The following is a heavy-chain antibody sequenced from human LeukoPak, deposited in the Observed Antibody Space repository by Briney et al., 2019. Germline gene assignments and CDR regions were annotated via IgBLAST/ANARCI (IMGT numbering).Heavy chain of an antibody. J-gene: IGHJ4*02. Sequence: PTASVKVSCKASGYTFTSSEIHWVRQAPGQGLEWMGWLNPNSGNTGYAQKFQGRVTFTRESSTSTAYMEVTRLRSEDTAVYYCARGPPGYYDILFDYWGQGTLVTVSS. V-gene: IGHV1-8*03. CDR2: LNPNSGNT. CDR1: GYTFTSSE. CDR3: ARGPPGYYDILFDY. D-gene: IGHD3-22*01.